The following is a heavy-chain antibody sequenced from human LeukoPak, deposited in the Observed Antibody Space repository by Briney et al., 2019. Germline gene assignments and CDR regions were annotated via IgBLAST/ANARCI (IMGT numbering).Heavy chain of an antibody. V-gene: IGHV4-34*01. Sequence: PSETLSLTCAVYGGSFSGYYWSWIRQPPGKGLEWIGEINHSGSTNYNPSLKSRVTISVDTSKNQFSLKLSSVTAADTAVYYCARDQPPYYYDSSGHYSGYYFDYWGQGTLVTVSS. CDR3: ARDQPPYYYDSSGHYSGYYFDY. J-gene: IGHJ4*02. D-gene: IGHD3-22*01. CDR2: INHSGST. CDR1: GGSFSGYY.